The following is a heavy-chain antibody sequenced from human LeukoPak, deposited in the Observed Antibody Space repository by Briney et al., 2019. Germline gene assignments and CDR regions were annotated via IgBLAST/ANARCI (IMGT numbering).Heavy chain of an antibody. V-gene: IGHV3-74*01. D-gene: IGHD6-19*01. CDR2: ITSDGSST. CDR1: GFTFSSYW. CDR3: ARGSAKGGRGLQWLVQGVNDY. Sequence: GGSLRLSCAASGFTFSSYWMYWVRQAPGKGLMWVSRITSDGSSTSYADSVKGRFTISRDNAKNTLYLQMNSLGAEDTAVYYCARGSAKGGRGLQWLVQGVNDYWGQGTLVTVSS. J-gene: IGHJ4*02.